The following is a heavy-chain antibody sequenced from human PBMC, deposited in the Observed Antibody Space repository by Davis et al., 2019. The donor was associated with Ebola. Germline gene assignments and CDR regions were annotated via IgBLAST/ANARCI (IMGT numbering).Heavy chain of an antibody. CDR1: GGSISSYY. CDR2: IYYSGST. CDR3: AREGIVATVRSDY. V-gene: IGHV4-39*02. J-gene: IGHJ4*02. D-gene: IGHD5-12*01. Sequence: MPSETLSLTCTVSGGSISSYYWGWIRQPPGKGLEWIGSIYYSGSTYYNPSLKSRVTISVDTSKNQFSLKLSSVTAADTAVYYCAREGIVATVRSDYWGQGTLVTVSS.